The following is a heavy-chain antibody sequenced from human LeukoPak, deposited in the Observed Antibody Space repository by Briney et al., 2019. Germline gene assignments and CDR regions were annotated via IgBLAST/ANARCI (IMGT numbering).Heavy chain of an antibody. Sequence: GGSLRLSCAASGFTFSSYAMSWVRQAPGKGLEWVSLIYSSGSTYYADSVKGRFTISRDNSKNTLYLQMNSLKAEDTAVYYCARHRSGRWFDPWGQGTLVTVSS. CDR2: IYSSGST. CDR1: GFTFSSYA. D-gene: IGHD3-10*01. CDR3: ARHRSGRWFDP. V-gene: IGHV3-23*05. J-gene: IGHJ5*02.